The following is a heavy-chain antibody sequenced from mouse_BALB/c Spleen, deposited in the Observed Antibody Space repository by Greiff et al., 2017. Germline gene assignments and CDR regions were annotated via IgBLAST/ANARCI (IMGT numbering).Heavy chain of an antibody. CDR1: GYSITSDYA. CDR2: ISYSGST. Sequence: VQLQQSGPGLVKPSQSLSLTCTVTGYSITSDYAWNWIRQFPGNKLEWMGYISYSGSTSYNPSLKSRISITRDTSKNQFFLQLNSVTTEDTATYYCARSLLRPYFDYWGQGTTLTVSS. CDR3: ARSLLRPYFDY. V-gene: IGHV3-2*02. J-gene: IGHJ2*01. D-gene: IGHD1-2*01.